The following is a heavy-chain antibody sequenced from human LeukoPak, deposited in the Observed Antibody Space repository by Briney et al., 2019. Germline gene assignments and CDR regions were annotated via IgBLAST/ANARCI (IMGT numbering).Heavy chain of an antibody. D-gene: IGHD1/OR15-1a*01. V-gene: IGHV3-72*01. CDR3: GRIAINANNSMDV. J-gene: IGHJ6*02. CDR2: SRNKASSYTT. Sequence: GGSLRLSCAASGFKFSDHYIDWVRQAPGKGLEWVGRSRNKASSYTTEYAASVEGRFTISRDVSESSLYRQMNSLRTEDPAVYYSGRIAINANNSMDVSGQGTTVTVSS. CDR1: GFKFSDHY.